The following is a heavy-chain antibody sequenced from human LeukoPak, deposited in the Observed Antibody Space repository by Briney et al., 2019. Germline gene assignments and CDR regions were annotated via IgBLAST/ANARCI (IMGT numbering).Heavy chain of an antibody. CDR1: GGSFSGYF. CDR2: INHSGST. V-gene: IGHV4-34*01. Sequence: SETLSLTCAVYGGSFSGYFWSWIRQPPGKGLEWIGEINHSGSTNYNPSLKSRVTMSVDTSKNQFSLKLSSVTAADTAVYYCARGGFDPWGQGTLVTVSS. J-gene: IGHJ5*02. CDR3: ARGGFDP.